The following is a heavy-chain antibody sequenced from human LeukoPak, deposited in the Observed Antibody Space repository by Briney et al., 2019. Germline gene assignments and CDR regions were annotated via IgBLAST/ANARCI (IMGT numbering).Heavy chain of an antibody. Sequence: PGGSLRLSCAASGFTFSSYEMNWVRQAPGKGLEWVAGINWSSGYIGYADSVKGRFTVSRDNAKNSLYLQMNSLRPEDTALYYCARDSRAGSNWIYYYHLDVWGQGTTVIVSS. J-gene: IGHJ6*02. CDR2: INWSSGYI. V-gene: IGHV3-9*01. D-gene: IGHD4-11*01. CDR1: GFTFSSYE. CDR3: ARDSRAGSNWIYYYHLDV.